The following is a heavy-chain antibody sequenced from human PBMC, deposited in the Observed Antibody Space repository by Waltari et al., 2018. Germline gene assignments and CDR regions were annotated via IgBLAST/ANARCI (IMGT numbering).Heavy chain of an antibody. CDR1: GGTFSSYA. V-gene: IGHV1-69*06. CDR3: ARSLDGSFMDY. D-gene: IGHD2-15*01. Sequence: QVQLVQSGAEVKKPGSSVKVSCKASGGTFSSYAISWVRQAPGHGLEWMGGISPIFGTANYAQKLQGRVTMTTDTSTSTAYMELRSLRSDDTAVYYCARSLDGSFMDYWGQGTLVTVSS. J-gene: IGHJ4*02. CDR2: ISPIFGTA.